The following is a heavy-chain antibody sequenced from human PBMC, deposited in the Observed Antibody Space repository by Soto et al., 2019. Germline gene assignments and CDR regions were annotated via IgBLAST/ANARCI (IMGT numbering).Heavy chain of an antibody. J-gene: IGHJ4*02. D-gene: IGHD5-12*01. CDR3: ARAVSEMATIRPHY. V-gene: IGHV3-33*01. CDR2: IGYDGSNK. CDR1: GFTFSSYG. Sequence: QVQLVESGGGVVQPGRSLRLSCAASGFTFSSYGMHWVRQAPGKGLEWVAVIGYDGSNKYYADSVKGRFTISRDNSKNTLYLQMNSLRAEDTAVYYCARAVSEMATIRPHYWGQGTLVTVSS.